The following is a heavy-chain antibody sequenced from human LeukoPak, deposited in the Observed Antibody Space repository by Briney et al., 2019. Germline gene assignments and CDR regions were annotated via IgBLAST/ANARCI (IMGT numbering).Heavy chain of an antibody. V-gene: IGHV4-31*03. J-gene: IGHJ3*02. CDR1: GGSISSGRDY. D-gene: IGHD4/OR15-4a*01. Sequence: SETLSLTCTVSGGSISSGRDYWSWIRQHPEKGLEWVGYIYYSGTTYYNPSLRSRITISVDTSKNQFSLNLSSVTAADTAVYYCARAAWRGANSRDAFDIWGQGTMVTVSS. CDR3: ARAAWRGANSRDAFDI. CDR2: IYYSGTT.